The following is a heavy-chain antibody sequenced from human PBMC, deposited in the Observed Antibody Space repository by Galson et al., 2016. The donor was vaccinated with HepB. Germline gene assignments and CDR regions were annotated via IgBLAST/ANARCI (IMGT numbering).Heavy chain of an antibody. V-gene: IGHV3-30*18. CDR2: ISYDGINK. J-gene: IGHJ3*02. CDR1: GFTFSDYG. Sequence: SLRLSCAASGFTFSDYGMPWVRQAPGKGLEWVAVISYDGINKYYADSVKGRFTISRDNSKNTLYLQMNSLRAEDTPVYYCAKEETLFGGVIVDAFDIWGQARMVTVSA. CDR3: AKEETLFGGVIVDAFDI. D-gene: IGHD3-16*02.